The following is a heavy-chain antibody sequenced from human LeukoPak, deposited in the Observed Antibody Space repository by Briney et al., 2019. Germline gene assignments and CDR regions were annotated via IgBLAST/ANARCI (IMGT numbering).Heavy chain of an antibody. CDR3: ARRSESGYSFDN. V-gene: IGHV4-59*01. D-gene: IGHD5-12*01. Sequence: PSETLSLTCTVSGGSISSYYWSWIRKPPGRGLEYIGVIYYSGSTKYSPSLKRRVTISVDTSKNQFYLKLNSVTAADTALYYCARRSESGYSFDNWGQGTLVTVSS. J-gene: IGHJ4*02. CDR2: IYYSGST. CDR1: GGSISSYY.